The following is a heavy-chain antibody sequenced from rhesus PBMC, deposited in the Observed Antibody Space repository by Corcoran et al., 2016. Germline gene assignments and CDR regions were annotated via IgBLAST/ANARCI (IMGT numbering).Heavy chain of an antibody. V-gene: IGHV4-169*02. Sequence: QLQLQESGPGLVKPSETLSVTCAVSGGSISSSYWSWIRQAPGTGLEWIGYIYGSGSSTNYNPSLKSRVTLSVDTSKNQLSLKLSSVTAADTAVYYCASVTVTDAFDFWGQGLRVTVSS. CDR2: IYGSGSST. CDR1: GGSISSSY. D-gene: IGHD4-23*01. CDR3: ASVTVTDAFDF. J-gene: IGHJ3*01.